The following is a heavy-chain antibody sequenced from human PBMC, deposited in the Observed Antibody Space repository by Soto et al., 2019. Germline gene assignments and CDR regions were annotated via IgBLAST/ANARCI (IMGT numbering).Heavy chain of an antibody. V-gene: IGHV1-18*01. Sequence: QVQLVQTGGEVKKPGASVKLSCTASGYTFTSYGISWVRQAPGQGLEWMGGISAYNGKTNYAQNVQGRVTMTTDTSTRTAYMDLRSLRSDDTAEYYCARGGDVNYYHGMDVWGQGTTVTVSS. J-gene: IGHJ6*02. CDR3: ARGGDVNYYHGMDV. CDR2: ISAYNGKT. D-gene: IGHD5-12*01. CDR1: GYTFTSYG.